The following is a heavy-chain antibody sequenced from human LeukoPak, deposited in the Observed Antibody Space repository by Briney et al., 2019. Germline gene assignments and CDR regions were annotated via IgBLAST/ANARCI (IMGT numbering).Heavy chain of an antibody. Sequence: VASVKVSCKVSGYTLTELSMHWVRQAPGKGLEWMGGFDPEDGETIYAQKFQGRVTMTEDTSTDTAYMELSSLRSEDTAVYYCATSYCSSTSCYTDYYYYGMDVWGQGTTVTVSS. CDR1: GYTLTELS. V-gene: IGHV1-24*01. J-gene: IGHJ6*02. D-gene: IGHD2-2*02. CDR3: ATSYCSSTSCYTDYYYYGMDV. CDR2: FDPEDGET.